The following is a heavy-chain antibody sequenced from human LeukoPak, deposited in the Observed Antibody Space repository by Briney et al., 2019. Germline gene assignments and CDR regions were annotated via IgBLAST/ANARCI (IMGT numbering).Heavy chain of an antibody. V-gene: IGHV3-53*01. Sequence: GGSLRLSCAASGFTVSSNYMSWVRQAPGKGLEWVSVIYSGGSTYYADSVKGRFTISRDNSKNTLYLQMNSLRAEDTAVYYCARTLIFMIEYYFDYWGQGTLVTVSS. CDR1: GFTVSSNY. CDR3: ARTLIFMIEYYFDY. CDR2: IYSGGST. J-gene: IGHJ4*02. D-gene: IGHD3-22*01.